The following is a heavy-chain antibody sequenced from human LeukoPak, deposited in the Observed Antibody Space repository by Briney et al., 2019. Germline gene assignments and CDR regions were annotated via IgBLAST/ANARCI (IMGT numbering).Heavy chain of an antibody. Sequence: TGGSLRLSCAASGFTFSGSAMHWVRQASGKGLEWVGRIRSKANSYATAYAASVKGRFTISRDDSKNTAYLQMNSLKTEDTAVYYCTRDGYSSGWGSDAFDIWGQGTMVTVSS. CDR3: TRDGYSSGWGSDAFDI. CDR1: GFTFSGSA. V-gene: IGHV3-73*01. CDR2: IRSKANSYAT. J-gene: IGHJ3*02. D-gene: IGHD6-19*01.